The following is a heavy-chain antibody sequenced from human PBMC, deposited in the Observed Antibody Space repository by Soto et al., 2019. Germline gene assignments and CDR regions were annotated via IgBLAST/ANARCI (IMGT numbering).Heavy chain of an antibody. V-gene: IGHV3-9*01. J-gene: IGHJ6*02. CDR2: ISWNGVSI. CDR3: VKDMGSNWRGASGAKPYYFGMDV. CDR1: GFTFDDFA. Sequence: EVQLVESGGDLVQPGKFLRLSCTVTGFTFDDFAMHWVRQAPGKGLEWVSGISWNGVSIGYVDSVKGRFTISRDNVKNSLYLQMNSLRTEDTASYYCVKDMGSNWRGASGAKPYYFGMDVWGQGITVTVSS. D-gene: IGHD3-3*01.